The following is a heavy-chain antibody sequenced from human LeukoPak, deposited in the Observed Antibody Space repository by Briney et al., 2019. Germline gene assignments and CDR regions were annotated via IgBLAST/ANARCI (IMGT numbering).Heavy chain of an antibody. CDR2: IIGDGTRT. CDR1: GNYW. V-gene: IGHV3-74*01. J-gene: IGHJ5*02. Sequence: GGSLRLSCAASGNYWMHWVRQAPGKGPVWVSRIIGDGTRTDYADSVKGRFTISRDNAKSTLYLQMNSLTVEDTAVYYCLRVDDTNGHNWFDPGAREPWSPSPQ. D-gene: IGHD2-8*01. CDR3: LRVDDTNGHNWFDP.